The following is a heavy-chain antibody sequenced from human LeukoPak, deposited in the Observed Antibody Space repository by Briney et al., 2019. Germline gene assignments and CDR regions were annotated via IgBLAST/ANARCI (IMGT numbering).Heavy chain of an antibody. D-gene: IGHD6-13*01. CDR1: GGSISSSSYY. CDR2: VYYSGGT. V-gene: IGHV4-39*07. J-gene: IGHJ5*02. CDR3: ATVQFLRYSSHPTGLFDP. Sequence: SETLSLTCTVSGGSISSSSYYWGWIRQPPGKGLVWIGSVYYSGGTYSNPSLMSRVTISVDTSKNQFSLKLASVAAADTAFYYCATVQFLRYSSHPTGLFDPWGQGTLVTVSS.